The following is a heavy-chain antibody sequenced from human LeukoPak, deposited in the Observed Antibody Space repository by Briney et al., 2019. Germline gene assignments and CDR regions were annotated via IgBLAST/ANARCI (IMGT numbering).Heavy chain of an antibody. D-gene: IGHD5-18*01. J-gene: IGHJ4*02. CDR1: GFTFSSYW. V-gene: IGHV3-74*01. Sequence: PGGSLRLSCAASGFTFSSYWMHWVRQVPGKGLVWVSHIKSDGSSTSYADSVKGRFTISRDNAKNTLYLQMNSLRAEDTAVYYCARDRGYGFDYWGQGTLVTLSS. CDR2: IKSDGSST. CDR3: ARDRGYGFDY.